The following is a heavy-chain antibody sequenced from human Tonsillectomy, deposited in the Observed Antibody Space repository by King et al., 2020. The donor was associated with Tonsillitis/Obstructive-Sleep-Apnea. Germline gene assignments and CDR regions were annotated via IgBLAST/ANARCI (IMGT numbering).Heavy chain of an antibody. Sequence: VQLVESGGDLEQPGGSLRLSCVASGFTFSNYAMAWVRQGPGKGLEWVSGITGGGDITFYADSVRGRFTISRDNSKNTLYLQMNSLRADDTALYYCAKGTYCSGSDCYRGCCGSWGQGTLVTVSS. CDR2: ITGGGDIT. D-gene: IGHD2-15*01. V-gene: IGHV3-23*04. J-gene: IGHJ5*02. CDR3: AKGTYCSGSDCYRGCCGS. CDR1: GFTFSNYA.